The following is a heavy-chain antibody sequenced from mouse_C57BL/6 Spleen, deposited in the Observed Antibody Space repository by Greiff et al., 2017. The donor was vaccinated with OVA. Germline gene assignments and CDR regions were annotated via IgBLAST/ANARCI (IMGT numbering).Heavy chain of an antibody. CDR2: IDPETGGT. D-gene: IGHD1-3*01. Sequence: QVQLKESGAELVRPGASVTLSCKASGYTFTDYEMHWVKQTPVHGLEWIGAIDPETGGTAYNQKFKGKAILTADKSSSTAYMELRSLTSEYSAVYYCTRPLRYYYAMDYWGQGTSVTVSS. V-gene: IGHV1-15*01. J-gene: IGHJ4*01. CDR3: TRPLRYYYAMDY. CDR1: GYTFTDYE.